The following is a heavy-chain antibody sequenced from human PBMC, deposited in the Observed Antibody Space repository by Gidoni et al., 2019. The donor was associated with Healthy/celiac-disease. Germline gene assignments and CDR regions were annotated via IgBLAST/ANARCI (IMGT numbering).Heavy chain of an antibody. CDR1: GGSISSSSYY. V-gene: IGHV4-39*01. CDR3: ARLCSSWSNWFDP. J-gene: IGHJ5*02. D-gene: IGHD6-13*01. CDR2: IYYSGST. Sequence: QLQLQESGPGLVKPSETLSLTCTVSGGSISSSSYYWGWIRQPPGKGLEWIGSIYYSGSTYYNPSLKSRVTISVDTSKNQFSLKLSSVTAADTAVYYCARLCSSWSNWFDPWGQGTLVTVSS.